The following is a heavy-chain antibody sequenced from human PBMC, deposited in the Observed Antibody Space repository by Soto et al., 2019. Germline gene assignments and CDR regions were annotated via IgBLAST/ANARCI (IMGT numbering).Heavy chain of an antibody. J-gene: IGHJ5*02. CDR1: GGSISSGGYY. V-gene: IGHV4-31*03. CDR3: ARAGHSSSTEGANWFDP. Sequence: SETLSLTCTVSGGSISSGGYYWSWIRPHPGKGLEWIGYIYYSGTTYYNPSLKSRVTISVDTSKNQFSLKVNSVTAADTAAYYCARAGHSSSTEGANWFDPWGQGTLVTVSS. D-gene: IGHD6-6*01. CDR2: IYYSGTT.